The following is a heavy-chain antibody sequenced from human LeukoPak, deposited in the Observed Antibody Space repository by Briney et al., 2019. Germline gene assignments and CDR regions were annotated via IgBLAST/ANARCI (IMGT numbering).Heavy chain of an antibody. J-gene: IGHJ3*02. V-gene: IGHV1-46*01. CDR2: INPSGGST. Sequence: GASVKVSCKASGYTFTSYYMHWVRQAPGQGLEWMGIINPSGGSTSYAQKFQGRVTMTRDMSTSTVYMELSSLRSEDTALYYCARTQDYYDSSGYLGAFDIWGQGTMVTVSS. CDR3: ARTQDYYDSSGYLGAFDI. D-gene: IGHD3-22*01. CDR1: GYTFTSYY.